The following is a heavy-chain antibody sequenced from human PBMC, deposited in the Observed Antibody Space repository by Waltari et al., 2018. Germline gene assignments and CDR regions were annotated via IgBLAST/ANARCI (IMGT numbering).Heavy chain of an antibody. CDR3: TRSHHIVVVVAAFDY. CDR1: GFPFGDYA. J-gene: IGHJ4*02. V-gene: IGHV3-49*05. D-gene: IGHD2-15*01. CDR2: IRSKAHGGTI. Sequence: EVQLVESGGGLVKPGRSLRLPCTASGFPFGDYAMNWFRQAPGKGLEWVGHIRSKAHGGTIEYAASVKGRFTISRDDTKSIAYLQMNGLKNEDTAVYYCTRSHHIVVVVAAFDYWGQGTLVTVSS.